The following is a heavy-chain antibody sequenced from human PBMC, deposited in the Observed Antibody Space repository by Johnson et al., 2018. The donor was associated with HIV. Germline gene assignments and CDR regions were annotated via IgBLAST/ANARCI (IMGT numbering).Heavy chain of an antibody. Sequence: GERGEEGGGGGEEGGEGRGEGEGRGLNFSDYDMHWVRQATGEGLEWVSAIGSAGDTYYPGSVKGRFTISRENAKNSLYLQRNSLRAGDTAVYYCARGPSVVTVHAFDLWGQGTLVTVSS. V-gene: IGHV3-13*01. CDR2: IGSAGDT. J-gene: IGHJ3*01. CDR3: ARGPSVVTVHAFDL. D-gene: IGHD4-23*01. CDR1: GLNFSDYD.